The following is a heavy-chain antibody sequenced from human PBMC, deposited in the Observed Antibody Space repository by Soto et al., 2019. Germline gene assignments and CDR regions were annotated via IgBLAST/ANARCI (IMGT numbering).Heavy chain of an antibody. Sequence: EVQLVESGGGLVQPGGSLRLSCAASGFTFSSYWMSWVRQAPGKGLEWVANIKQDGGEKNYVDSVKGRFTISRDNGKKSLYLQMNSLRAEDTAVYYCGRDLRDWDSGSYSYAYWGQGTLVTVSS. V-gene: IGHV3-7*04. D-gene: IGHD1-26*01. CDR1: GFTFSSYW. CDR2: IKQDGGEK. CDR3: GRDLRDWDSGSYSYAY. J-gene: IGHJ4*02.